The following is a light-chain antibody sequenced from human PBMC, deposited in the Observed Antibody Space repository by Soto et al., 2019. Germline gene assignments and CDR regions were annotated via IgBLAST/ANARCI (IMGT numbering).Light chain of an antibody. J-gene: IGLJ1*01. CDR1: SSDVGTYNY. V-gene: IGLV2-11*01. Sequence: QSALTQPRSVSGSPGQSGTISCTGTSSDVGTYNYVSWYQQHPGKAPKVVIYDVSQRPSGVPDRFSGSKSGNTASLSISGLQGEDEADYYCCSYAGRSAYFVFGTGTKLTVL. CDR3: CSYAGRSAYFV. CDR2: DVS.